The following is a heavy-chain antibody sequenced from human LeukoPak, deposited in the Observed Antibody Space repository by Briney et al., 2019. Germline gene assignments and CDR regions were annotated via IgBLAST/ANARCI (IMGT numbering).Heavy chain of an antibody. CDR1: GFTLSNAW. CDR3: TTEGRVAGAQHPFDY. Sequence: GGSLRLSCAASGFTLSNAWTNWVRQAPGKGLEWVGRIKSKTDGGTTAIAAPVKGRFTISRDDSKNTLYLQMNSLKTEDTAVYYCTTEGRVAGAQHPFDYWGQGTLVTVSS. V-gene: IGHV3-15*07. D-gene: IGHD6-19*01. CDR2: IKSKTDGGTT. J-gene: IGHJ4*02.